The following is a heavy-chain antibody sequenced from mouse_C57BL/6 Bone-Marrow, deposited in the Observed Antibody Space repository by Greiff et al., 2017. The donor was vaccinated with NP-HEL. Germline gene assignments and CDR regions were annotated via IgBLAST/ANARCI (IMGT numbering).Heavy chain of an antibody. CDR2: ISYDGSN. Sequence: EVHLVESGPGLVKPSQSLSLTCSVTGYSITSGYYWNWIRQFPGNKLEWMGYISYDGSNNFNPSLKNRISITRDTSKNQFFLKLNSVTTEDTATYYCARVDYYGSSYWGQGTTLTVSS. CDR3: ARVDYYGSSY. CDR1: GYSITSGYY. D-gene: IGHD1-1*01. V-gene: IGHV3-6*01. J-gene: IGHJ2*01.